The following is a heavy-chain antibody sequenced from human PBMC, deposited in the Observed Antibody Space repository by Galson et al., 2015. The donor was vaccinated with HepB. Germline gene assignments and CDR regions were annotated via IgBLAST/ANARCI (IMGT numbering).Heavy chain of an antibody. J-gene: IGHJ6*02. CDR2: IDWDDDK. CDR3: ARVNGYRGDLSRAYYYYGMDV. CDR1: GFSLRTSGMC. D-gene: IGHD3-10*01. V-gene: IGHV2-70*11. Sequence: PALVTPPPTLTLPCTFSGFSLRTSGMCVSWIRQPPGKALEWLARIDWDDDKYYSTSLKTRLTISKDTSKNQVVLTMTNMDPVDTATYYCARVNGYRGDLSRAYYYYGMDVWGQGTTVTVSS.